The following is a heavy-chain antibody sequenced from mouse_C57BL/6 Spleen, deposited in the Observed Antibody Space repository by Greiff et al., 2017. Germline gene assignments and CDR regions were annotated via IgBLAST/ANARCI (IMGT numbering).Heavy chain of an antibody. CDR3: AFITTVVATCY. J-gene: IGHJ2*01. CDR1: GYTFTSYW. V-gene: IGHV1-64*01. CDR2: IHPNSGST. D-gene: IGHD1-1*01. Sequence: QVQLQQPGAELVKPGASVKLSCKASGYTFTSYWMHWVKQRPGQGLEWIGMIHPNSGSTNYNEKFKSKATLTVDKSSSTAYMQLSSLTSEDSAVYYCAFITTVVATCYWGQGTTLTVSS.